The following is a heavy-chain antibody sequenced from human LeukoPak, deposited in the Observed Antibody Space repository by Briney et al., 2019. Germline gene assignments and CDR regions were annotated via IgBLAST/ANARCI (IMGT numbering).Heavy chain of an antibody. V-gene: IGHV1-2*02. J-gene: IGHJ4*02. D-gene: IGHD1-26*01. CDR2: INPNSGGT. Sequence: GASVKVSCKASGYTFTGYYMHWVRQAPGQGLEWMGWINPNSGGTNHAQKFQGRVTMTRDTSISTAYMELSRLRSDDTAVYYCAGAPFHRASRSHHFDYWGQGTLVTVSS. CDR3: AGAPFHRASRSHHFDY. CDR1: GYTFTGYY.